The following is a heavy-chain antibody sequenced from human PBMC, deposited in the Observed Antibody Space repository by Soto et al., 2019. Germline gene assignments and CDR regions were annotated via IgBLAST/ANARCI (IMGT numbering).Heavy chain of an antibody. D-gene: IGHD3-10*01. V-gene: IGHV4-34*01. CDR1: GVSFSGYY. J-gene: IGHJ6*02. CDR2: INHSGST. Sequence: PSETLSLTCAVYGVSFSGYYWSWIRQPPGKGLEWIGEINHSGSTNYNPSLKSRVTISVDTSKNQFSLKLSSVTAADTAVYYCARGPRMYYYGSGSSYYYYYGMDVWGQGTTVTVSS. CDR3: ARGPRMYYYGSGSSYYYYYGMDV.